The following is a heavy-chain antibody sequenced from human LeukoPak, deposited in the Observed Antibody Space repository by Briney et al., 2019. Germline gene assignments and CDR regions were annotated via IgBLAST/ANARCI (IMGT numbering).Heavy chain of an antibody. J-gene: IGHJ4*02. CDR1: GFTFSRYS. Sequence: GLSLRLSCAASGFTFSRYSMNWVRQAPRKGLEWVSYISSISSTVYYADSLQGRFTISRDNAKNSLYLQMNSLRDEDTAVYYCARAQTYYGSGSYLYWGQGTLVTVSS. CDR3: ARAQTYYGSGSYLY. D-gene: IGHD3-10*01. V-gene: IGHV3-48*02. CDR2: ISSISSTV.